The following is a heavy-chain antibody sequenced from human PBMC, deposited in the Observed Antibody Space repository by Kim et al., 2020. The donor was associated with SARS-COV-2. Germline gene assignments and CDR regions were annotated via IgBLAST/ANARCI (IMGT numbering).Heavy chain of an antibody. CDR1: GFTFSNFG. CDR3: ARDADSSGRYGSFDY. V-gene: IGHV3-33*01. J-gene: IGHJ4*02. CDR2: VWYDGNKK. Sequence: LSLTCAASGFTFSNFGMHWVRQAPDKGLEWVAVVWYDGNKKYYADSVKGRFTVSKDNSKKTVYLQMDSLRAEDTAVYYCARDADSSGRYGSFDYWGQGTLVTVSS. D-gene: IGHD3-22*01.